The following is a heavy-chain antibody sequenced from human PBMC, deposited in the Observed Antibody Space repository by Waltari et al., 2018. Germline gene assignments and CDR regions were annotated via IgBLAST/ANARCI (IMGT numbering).Heavy chain of an antibody. CDR2: ISSSRSYI. D-gene: IGHD1-1*01. Sequence: EVQLVESGGGLVQPGGSLRLSCAASGFTFSSYAMNWVRQAPGKGLEWVSSISSSRSYIYYADSVKGRFTISRDNAKNSLYLQMNSLRAEDTAVYYCARDGTDVAYLDYWGQGTLVTVSS. CDR1: GFTFSSYA. J-gene: IGHJ4*02. V-gene: IGHV3-21*01. CDR3: ARDGTDVAYLDY.